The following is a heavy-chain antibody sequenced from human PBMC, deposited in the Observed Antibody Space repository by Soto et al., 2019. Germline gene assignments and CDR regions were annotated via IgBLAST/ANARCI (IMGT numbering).Heavy chain of an antibody. Sequence: QVQLQQWGAGLLKPSETLSLTCAVYGGSFSGYYWSWIRQPPGKGLEWIGEINHSGSTNYNPSLKSRVTISVDTSKNQFSLKLSSVTAADTAVYYCARDTGPYYDYVWGSYRYIAFDYWGQGTLVTVSS. V-gene: IGHV4-34*01. J-gene: IGHJ4*02. CDR3: ARDTGPYYDYVWGSYRYIAFDY. CDR1: GGSFSGYY. CDR2: INHSGST. D-gene: IGHD3-16*02.